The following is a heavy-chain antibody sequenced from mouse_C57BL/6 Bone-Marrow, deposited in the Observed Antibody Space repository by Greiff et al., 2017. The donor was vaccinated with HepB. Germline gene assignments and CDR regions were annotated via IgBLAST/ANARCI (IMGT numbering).Heavy chain of an antibody. V-gene: IGHV1-5*01. CDR1: GYTFTSYW. CDR2: IYPGNSDT. J-gene: IGHJ1*03. D-gene: IGHD2-4*01. Sequence: EVQLQQSGTVLARPGASVKMSCKTSGYTFTSYWMHWVKQRPGQGLEWIGAIYPGNSDTSYNQKFKGKAKLTAVTSASTAYMELSSLTNEDSAVYYCSPMIREYLDVWGTGTTVTVSS. CDR3: SPMIREYLDV.